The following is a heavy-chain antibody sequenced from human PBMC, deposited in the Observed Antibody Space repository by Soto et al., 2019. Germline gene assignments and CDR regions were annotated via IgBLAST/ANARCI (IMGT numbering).Heavy chain of an antibody. CDR2: INHSGST. D-gene: IGHD2-21*02. CDR1: GGSFSGYY. Sequence: SETLSLTCAVYGGSFSGYYWSWIRQPPGKGLEWIGEINHSGSTNYNPSLKSRVTISVDTSKNQFSLKLSSVTAADTAVYYCARSLKLVTIARRWFDPWGQGTLVTVSS. J-gene: IGHJ5*02. V-gene: IGHV4-34*01. CDR3: ARSLKLVTIARRWFDP.